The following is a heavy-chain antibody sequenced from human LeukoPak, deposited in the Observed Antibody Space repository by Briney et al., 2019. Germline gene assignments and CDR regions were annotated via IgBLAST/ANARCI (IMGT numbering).Heavy chain of an antibody. CDR3: ARDDGLAGDHWFDP. D-gene: IGHD3-9*01. J-gene: IGHJ5*02. V-gene: IGHV4-59*01. Sequence: SETLSLTCTVSGGSISSYYWSWIRQPPGKGLEWIGYIYYSGSTNYNPSLKSRVTISVDTSKNQFSLKLSSVTAADTAVYYCARDDGLAGDHWFDPWGQGTLVTVSS. CDR2: IYYSGST. CDR1: GGSISSYY.